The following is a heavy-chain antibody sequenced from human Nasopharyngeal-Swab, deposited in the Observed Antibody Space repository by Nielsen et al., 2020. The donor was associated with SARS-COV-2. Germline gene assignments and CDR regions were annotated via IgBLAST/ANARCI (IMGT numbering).Heavy chain of an antibody. CDR3: ARAGRVGDAYTGLDV. D-gene: IGHD5-24*01. J-gene: IGHJ6*02. Sequence: SETLSLTCSVSGGSFTGFYWNWIRQPPGKGLEWIGAINHNERTNYNPSLKSRVTMSVDTSTNQVSLKLNSLTATDTAVYYCARAGRVGDAYTGLDVWGQGTTVTVSS. V-gene: IGHV4-34*01. CDR2: INHNERT. CDR1: GGSFTGFY.